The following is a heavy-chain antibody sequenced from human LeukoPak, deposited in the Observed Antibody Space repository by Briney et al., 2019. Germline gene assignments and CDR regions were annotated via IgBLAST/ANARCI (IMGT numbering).Heavy chain of an antibody. Sequence: GGSLRLSCAASGFTVSSNYMSWVRQAPGKGLEWVSVIYSGGSTYYADSVKGRFTISRDNSKNTLYLQMNSLRAEDTAVYYCARDGITMVRGIIIPDFWGQGTLVTVSS. CDR1: GFTVSSNY. CDR3: ARDGITMVRGIIIPDF. V-gene: IGHV3-66*01. D-gene: IGHD3-10*01. CDR2: IYSGGST. J-gene: IGHJ4*02.